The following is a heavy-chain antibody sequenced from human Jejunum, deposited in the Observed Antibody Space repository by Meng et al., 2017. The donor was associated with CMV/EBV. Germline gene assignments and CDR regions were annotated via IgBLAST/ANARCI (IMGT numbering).Heavy chain of an antibody. CDR2: INPNTGDT. J-gene: IGHJ3*01. V-gene: IGHV1-2*02. D-gene: IGHD5-18*01. CDR1: GYTFTDFY. CDR3: AREDRYTLPFDV. Sequence: CKASGYTFTDFYLHWVRQAPGQGLEWMGWINPNTGDTNYAQKFEGRVTLTRDTSISTAHLDLITLTSDDTAMYYCAREDRYTLPFDVWGPGTLVTVSS.